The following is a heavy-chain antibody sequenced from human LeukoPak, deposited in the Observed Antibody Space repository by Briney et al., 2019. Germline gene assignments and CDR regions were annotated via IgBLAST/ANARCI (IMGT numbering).Heavy chain of an antibody. V-gene: IGHV4-59*01. CDR3: ARLYDSSGYTNWLDP. J-gene: IGHJ5*02. CDR2: IYYSGST. D-gene: IGHD3-22*01. CDR1: GGSISSYY. Sequence: PSETLSLTCTVSGGSISSYYWSWIRQPPGKGLEWIGDIYYSGSTKYNPSLKSRVTISVDTSENQFSLKLSSVTAADTAVYYCARLYDSSGYTNWLDPWGQGTLVTVSS.